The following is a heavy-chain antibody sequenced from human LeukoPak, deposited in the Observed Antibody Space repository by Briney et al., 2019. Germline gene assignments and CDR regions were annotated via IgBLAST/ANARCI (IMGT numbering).Heavy chain of an antibody. Sequence: PSGTLSLTCAVSGGSISSSNWWSWVRQPPGKGLEWIGEIYHSGSTNYNPSLKSRVTISVDKSKNQFSLKLSSVTAADTAVYYCARDIAQRLYSGSYSDYYYMDVWGKGTTVTVSS. CDR3: ARDIAQRLYSGSYSDYYYMDV. CDR1: GGSISSSNW. J-gene: IGHJ6*03. CDR2: IYHSGST. D-gene: IGHD1-26*01. V-gene: IGHV4-4*02.